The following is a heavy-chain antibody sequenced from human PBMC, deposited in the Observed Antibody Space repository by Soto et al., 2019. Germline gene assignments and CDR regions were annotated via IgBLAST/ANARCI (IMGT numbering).Heavy chain of an antibody. V-gene: IGHV4-31*03. D-gene: IGHD3-10*01. Sequence: QVQLQESGPGLVKPSQTLSLTCTVSGGSISSGGYYWSWIRQHPGKGLEWIGYIYYTGRTYYNPSLKIRVTISVDTSKNQFSLMLSSVSAADTAVDYCSPLYLVRGLRTFEYWGQGTRVTVSS. CDR2: IYYTGRT. CDR1: GGSISSGGYY. CDR3: SPLYLVRGLRTFEY. J-gene: IGHJ4*02.